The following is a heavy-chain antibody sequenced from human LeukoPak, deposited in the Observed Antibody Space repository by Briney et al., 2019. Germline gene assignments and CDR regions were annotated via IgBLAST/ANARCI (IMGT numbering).Heavy chain of an antibody. V-gene: IGHV3-21*01. Sequence: GGSLRLSCAASGFTFSSYSMNWVRQAPGKGLEWVSSISSSSSYIYYADSVKGRFTISRDNAKNSLYPQMNSLRAEDTAVYYCARDSPNLFIDYWGQGTLVTVSS. CDR3: ARDSPNLFIDY. D-gene: IGHD1-14*01. CDR2: ISSSSSYI. CDR1: GFTFSSYS. J-gene: IGHJ4*02.